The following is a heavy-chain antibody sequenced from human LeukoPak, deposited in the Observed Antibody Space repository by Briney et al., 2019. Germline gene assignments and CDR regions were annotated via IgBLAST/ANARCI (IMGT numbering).Heavy chain of an antibody. CDR2: ITSSGSSI. CDR1: GFIFSSYS. J-gene: IGHJ4*02. CDR3: AKDAGPQQLVFFDS. D-gene: IGHD6-6*01. Sequence: GGSLRLSCAASGFIFSSYSMNWVRQAPGKGLEWVSYITSSGSSIYYADSVKGRLTISRDNAKTSLYLQMNSLRAEDTAVYYCAKDAGPQQLVFFDSWGQGTLVTVSS. V-gene: IGHV3-48*01.